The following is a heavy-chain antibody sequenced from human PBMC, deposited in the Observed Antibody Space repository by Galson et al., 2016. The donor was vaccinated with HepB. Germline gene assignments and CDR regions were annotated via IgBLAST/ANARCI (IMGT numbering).Heavy chain of an antibody. V-gene: IGHV1-18*01. CDR2: ISVFNGDT. CDR1: GYVFSNFG. Sequence: SVKVSCKGSGYVFSNFGITWVRQAPGQRLEWKGMISVFNGDTNYAQKFQGRVSMTTDSSANTAYMDLGSLRSDDTAVYYCARALPGNLRASDVWGQGTLVSVSS. D-gene: IGHD1-14*01. J-gene: IGHJ3*01. CDR3: ARALPGNLRASDV.